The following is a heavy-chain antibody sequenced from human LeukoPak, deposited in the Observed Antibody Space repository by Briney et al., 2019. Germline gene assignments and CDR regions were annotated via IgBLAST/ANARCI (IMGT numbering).Heavy chain of an antibody. CDR1: GVSISSYY. J-gene: IGHJ3*02. D-gene: IGHD3-3*01. CDR3: AGTIFGVVKFSGAFDI. V-gene: IGHV4-59*08. Sequence: SEILSLTCTVSGVSISSYYWSWMRQPPGKGLEWIGYIYYSGSTNYNPSLKSRVTISVDTSKNQFSLKLSSVTAADTAVYYCAGTIFGVVKFSGAFDIWGQGTMVTVSS. CDR2: IYYSGST.